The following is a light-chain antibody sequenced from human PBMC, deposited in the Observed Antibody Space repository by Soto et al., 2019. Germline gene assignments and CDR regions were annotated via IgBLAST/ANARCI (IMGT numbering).Light chain of an antibody. J-gene: IGLJ1*01. CDR1: SSDVGGYKY. Sequence: QSVLTQPASVSGSPGQSITISCTGTSSDVGGYKYVSWYQQHPGKAPKLLIYDVSNRPSGVSNRFSGSKSGNTASLTISGLQAEDEADYYCSSYAGTTHVFGTGTKLTVL. CDR3: SSYAGTTHV. V-gene: IGLV2-14*01. CDR2: DVS.